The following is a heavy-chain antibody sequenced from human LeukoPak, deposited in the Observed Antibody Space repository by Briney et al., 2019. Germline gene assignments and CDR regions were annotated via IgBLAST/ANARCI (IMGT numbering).Heavy chain of an antibody. D-gene: IGHD2-8*01. CDR2: ISGSGGST. Sequence: GGSLRLSCAASGFTFSSYAMSWVRQAPGKGLEWVSAISGSGGSTYYADSVKGRFTISRDNSKNTLYLQMNSLRAEDTAVYYCARDGRGLQLMVYAIGFGYMDVWGKGTTVTVSS. J-gene: IGHJ6*03. V-gene: IGHV3-23*01. CDR3: ARDGRGLQLMVYAIGFGYMDV. CDR1: GFTFSSYA.